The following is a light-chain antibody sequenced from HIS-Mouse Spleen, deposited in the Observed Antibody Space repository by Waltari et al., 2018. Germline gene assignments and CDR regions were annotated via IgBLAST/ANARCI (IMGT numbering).Light chain of an antibody. J-gene: IGLJ1*01. Sequence: QSALTQPASVSGSPGQSITISCTGTSSDVGGYNYVSGYQQHPGKAPKLMIYDVSNRPSGVSNRFSGSKSGNTASLTISGLQAEDEADYYCSSYTSSSTLIVFGTGTKVTVL. CDR3: SSYTSSSTLIV. V-gene: IGLV2-14*03. CDR1: SSDVGGYNY. CDR2: DVS.